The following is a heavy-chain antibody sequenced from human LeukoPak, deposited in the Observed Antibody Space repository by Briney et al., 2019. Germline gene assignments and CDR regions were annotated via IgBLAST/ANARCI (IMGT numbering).Heavy chain of an antibody. CDR1: GYSFTSCW. V-gene: IGHV5-10-1*01. Sequence: GESLKISCKGSGYSFTSCWISWVRQMPGKGLEWMGRIDPSDSYTDYSPSFQGHVTISADMSISTAYLQWSSLKASDTAMYYCARRDGSTYGFDYWGQGTLVTVSS. CDR3: ARRDGSTYGFDY. J-gene: IGHJ4*02. CDR2: IDPSDSYT. D-gene: IGHD5-18*01.